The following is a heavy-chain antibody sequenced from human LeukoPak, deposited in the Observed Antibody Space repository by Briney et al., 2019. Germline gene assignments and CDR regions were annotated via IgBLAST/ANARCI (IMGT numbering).Heavy chain of an antibody. V-gene: IGHV1-69*13. D-gene: IGHD3-22*01. Sequence: SVKVSCKASGGTFSSYAISWVRQAPGQGLEWMGGIIPIFGTANYAQKFQGRVTITADESTSTAYMELSSLRSEDTAVYYCARGGLYYDSSGYWDYWGQGTLVTVSS. CDR1: GGTFSSYA. J-gene: IGHJ4*02. CDR2: IIPIFGTA. CDR3: ARGGLYYDSSGYWDY.